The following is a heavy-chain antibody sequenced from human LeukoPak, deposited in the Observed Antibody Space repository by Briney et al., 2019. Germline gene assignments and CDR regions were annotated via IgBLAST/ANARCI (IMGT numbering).Heavy chain of an antibody. CDR3: ARGAAVGYYDSMDY. V-gene: IGHV4-34*01. D-gene: IGHD3-22*01. CDR1: GGSFSGYN. Sequence: SETLSLTCAVYGGSFSGYNWSWIRQPPGKGLEWIGEINHSGSTNYNPSLKSRVTISVDTSKNQFSLKLSSVTAADTAVYYCARGAAVGYYDSMDYWGQGTLVTVSS. CDR2: INHSGST. J-gene: IGHJ4*02.